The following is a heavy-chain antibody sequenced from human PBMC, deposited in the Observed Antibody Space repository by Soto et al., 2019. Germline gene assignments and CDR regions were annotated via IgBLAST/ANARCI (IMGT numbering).Heavy chain of an antibody. CDR3: ARAPYSNRKQNWFDP. CDR2: IFYRGNT. Sequence: QVQLQESGPGLLKPSQTLSLTCTVSGDSISSDGYHWSWVRQPPGKGLEWIGYIFYRGNTYYNPFLESRVTISVDTSKNQFSLKLNSVTAADTAVYYCARAPYSNRKQNWFDPGGQGNLVTGSS. CDR1: GDSISSDGYH. V-gene: IGHV4-30-4*01. D-gene: IGHD4-4*01. J-gene: IGHJ5*02.